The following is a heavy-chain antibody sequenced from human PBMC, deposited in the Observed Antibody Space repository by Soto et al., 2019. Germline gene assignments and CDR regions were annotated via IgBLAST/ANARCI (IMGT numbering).Heavy chain of an antibody. D-gene: IGHD3-3*01. V-gene: IGHV4-59*01. Sequence: SQTLPLTSTVAGGSSRSYDGSWIRQPPGKGLEWIGYIYYSGSTNYNPSLKSRVTISVDTSKNQFSLKLSSVTAADTAVYYCAKGGHYDFWSGYSTSANWFDPWGQGPLVTVSS. CDR1: GGSSRSYD. J-gene: IGHJ5*02. CDR3: AKGGHYDFWSGYSTSANWFDP. CDR2: IYYSGST.